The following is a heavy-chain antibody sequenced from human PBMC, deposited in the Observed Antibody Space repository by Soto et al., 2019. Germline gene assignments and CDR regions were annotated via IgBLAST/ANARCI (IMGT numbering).Heavy chain of an antibody. V-gene: IGHV4-39*01. CDR3: ARHAVTIFGVVITFDP. CDR1: GGSISSSSYY. Sequence: QLQLQESGPGLVKPSETLSLTCTVSGGSISSSSYYWGWIRQPPGKGLEWIGSIYYSGSTYYNPSLKSRVTISVDTSKNQFSPKLSSVTAADTAVYYCARHAVTIFGVVITFDPWGQGTLVTVSS. J-gene: IGHJ5*02. CDR2: IYYSGST. D-gene: IGHD3-3*01.